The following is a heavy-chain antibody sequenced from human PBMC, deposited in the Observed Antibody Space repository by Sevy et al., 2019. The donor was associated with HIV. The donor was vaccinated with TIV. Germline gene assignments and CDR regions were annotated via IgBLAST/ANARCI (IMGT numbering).Heavy chain of an antibody. CDR2: TYYRSKWQA. J-gene: IGHJ5*01. V-gene: IGHV6-1*01. CDR1: GDSVSSISAT. D-gene: IGHD2-21*01. CDR3: ARLVGNSWFDS. Sequence: QSQTLSLTSDISGDSVSSISATWNWIRLSPSGGLEWLGRTYYRSKWQADYEVSLKSRLNINPDTSKNQFSLQLNSVTPEDTAVYYCARLVGNSWFDSWGQGSLVTVSS.